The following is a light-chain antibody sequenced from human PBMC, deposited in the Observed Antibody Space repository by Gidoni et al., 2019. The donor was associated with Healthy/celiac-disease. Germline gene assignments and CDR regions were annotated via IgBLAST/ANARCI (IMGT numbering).Light chain of an antibody. J-gene: IGKJ5*01. CDR3: QQYYSSPLT. V-gene: IGKV4-1*01. Sequence: DIVMTQSPDSLAVSLGERATINCKSSQSVLYSSNNMNYLAWYQQKSGQPPKLLIYGASARGSGVPDRFSGSGSGTDFTLTISSLQAEDVAVYYCQQYYSSPLTCGQGTRLEIK. CDR1: QSVLYSSNNMNY. CDR2: GAS.